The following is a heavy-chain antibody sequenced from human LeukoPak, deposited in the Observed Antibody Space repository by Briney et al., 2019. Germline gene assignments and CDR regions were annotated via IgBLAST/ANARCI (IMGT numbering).Heavy chain of an antibody. CDR3: AKDTYGRPYYYYYMDV. J-gene: IGHJ6*03. CDR2: IYNADTT. V-gene: IGHV3-66*01. CDR1: GFTFRRHA. D-gene: IGHD3-10*01. Sequence: PGGSLRLSCEASGFTFRRHAMNWVRQFPGKGLEWVSVIYNADTTYYADSVKGRFSISRDNSKNTLYLQMNSLRAEDTAVYYCAKDTYGRPYYYYYMDVWGKGTTVTVSS.